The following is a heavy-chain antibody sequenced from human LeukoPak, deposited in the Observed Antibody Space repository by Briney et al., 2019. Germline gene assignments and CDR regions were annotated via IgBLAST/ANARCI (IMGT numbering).Heavy chain of an antibody. J-gene: IGHJ4*02. CDR3: AKGNISSSGWYDRDY. V-gene: IGHV3-23*01. D-gene: IGHD6-19*01. CDR1: GFTFSSYA. CDR2: ISGSGGST. Sequence: GGSLRLSCAASGFTFSSYAMSWVRQAPGKGLEWVSAISGSGGSTYYTDSVKGRFTISRDNSKNTLYLQMNSLRAEDTAVYYCAKGNISSSGWYDRDYWGQGTLVTVSS.